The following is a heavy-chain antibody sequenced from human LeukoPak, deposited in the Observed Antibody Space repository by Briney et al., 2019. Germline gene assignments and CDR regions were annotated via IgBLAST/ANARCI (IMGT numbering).Heavy chain of an antibody. Sequence: GGSLRLSCAASGFTFSSYTMNWVRQAPGKGLEWVPYISAGGNNVYYADSVKGRFTISRDNAQNSMYLQMNSLRTEDTALYYCAKDSGYHILGWFDPWGQGTLVTVSS. CDR2: ISAGGNNV. CDR1: GFTFSSYT. D-gene: IGHD3-9*01. J-gene: IGHJ5*02. CDR3: AKDSGYHILGWFDP. V-gene: IGHV3-48*01.